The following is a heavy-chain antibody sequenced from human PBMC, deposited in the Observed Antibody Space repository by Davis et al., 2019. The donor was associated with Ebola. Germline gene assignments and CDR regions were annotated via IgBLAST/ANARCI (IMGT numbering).Heavy chain of an antibody. Sequence: GGSLRLSCKGSGYSFTSYWIGWVRQLPGKGLEWMGIIYPGDSDTRYSPSFQGQVPISADKSISTAYLQWSSLKASDTAMYYCASGTYYDFWSGYYIWGQGTLVTVSS. CDR2: IYPGDSDT. CDR1: GYSFTSYW. D-gene: IGHD3-3*01. CDR3: ASGTYYDFWSGYYI. J-gene: IGHJ4*02. V-gene: IGHV5-51*01.